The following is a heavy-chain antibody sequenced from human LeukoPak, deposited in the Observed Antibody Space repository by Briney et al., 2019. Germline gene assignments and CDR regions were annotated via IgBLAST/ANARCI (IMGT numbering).Heavy chain of an antibody. CDR2: IYYSGNT. D-gene: IGHD4-17*01. CDR3: ARNQRDYLFDY. V-gene: IGHV4-39*01. Sequence: PSETLSLTCTVSGGSVSTSSYYWGWIRQPPGRGLEWIGSIYYSGNTYYNPSLKSRVTISVGTSKNQFSLKLSSVTAADTAVYYCARNQRDYLFDYWGQGTLVTVSS. CDR1: GGSVSTSSYY. J-gene: IGHJ4*02.